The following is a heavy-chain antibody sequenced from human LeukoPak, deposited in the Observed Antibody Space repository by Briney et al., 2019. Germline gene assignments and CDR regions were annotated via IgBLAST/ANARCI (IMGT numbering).Heavy chain of an antibody. J-gene: IGHJ4*02. CDR1: GFTFSVFW. Sequence: GGSLRLSCAASGFTFSVFWMSWVRQAPGKGLEWVANIKQDGSEKYYVDSVKGRFTISRDNDNNSMYLQINSLRAEDTAVYHCARYHGGYFAYWGQGTLVTVSS. D-gene: IGHD2-15*01. CDR2: IKQDGSEK. CDR3: ARYHGGYFAY. V-gene: IGHV3-7*01.